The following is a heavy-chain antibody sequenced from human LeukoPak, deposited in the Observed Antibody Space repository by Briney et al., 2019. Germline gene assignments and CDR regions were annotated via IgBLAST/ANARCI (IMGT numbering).Heavy chain of an antibody. CDR3: ASGAYGDYANY. D-gene: IGHD4-17*01. V-gene: IGHV3-7*05. CDR2: IKQDGSEK. Sequence: GGSLRLSCAASAFTFSDYWMNWVRQAPGKGLEWVANIKQDGSEKYYVDSVKGRFTISRDNAKNSLYLQMSSLRAEDTAVYYCASGAYGDYANYWGQGTLVTVSS. CDR1: AFTFSDYW. J-gene: IGHJ4*02.